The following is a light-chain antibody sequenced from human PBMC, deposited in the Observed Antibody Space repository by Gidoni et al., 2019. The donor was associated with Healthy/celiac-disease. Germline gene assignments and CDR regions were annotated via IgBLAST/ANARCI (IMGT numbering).Light chain of an antibody. CDR2: INN. V-gene: IGLV1-44*01. CDR3: AAWDDSLNGFYV. Sequence: QSVLTQPPSASGTPGQRVTIPCSGSSSNIGIDTVNWYQQLPGTAPKLLIYINNQRPSGVPDRFSGSKSGTSASLAISGLQSEDEADYYCAAWDDSLNGFYVFGTGTKVTVL. CDR1: SSNIGIDT. J-gene: IGLJ1*01.